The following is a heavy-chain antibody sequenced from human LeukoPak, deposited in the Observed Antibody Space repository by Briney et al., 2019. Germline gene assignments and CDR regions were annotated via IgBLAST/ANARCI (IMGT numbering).Heavy chain of an antibody. D-gene: IGHD2-2*02. CDR2: INPNSGGT. CDR1: GYTFTGYY. J-gene: IGHJ5*02. V-gene: IGHV1-2*02. Sequence: ASVKVSCKASGYTFTGYYMHWVRQAPGQGLEWMGWINPNSGGTNYAQKFQGRVTMTRDTSISTAYMELSRLRSDDTAVYYCARLVEGLCSSTSCYTVWFDPWGQGTLVTVSS. CDR3: ARLVEGLCSSTSCYTVWFDP.